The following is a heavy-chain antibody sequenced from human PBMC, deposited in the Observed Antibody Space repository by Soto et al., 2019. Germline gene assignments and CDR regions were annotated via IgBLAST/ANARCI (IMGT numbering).Heavy chain of an antibody. CDR1: EFTFSRYS. V-gene: IGHV3-21*01. J-gene: IGHJ3*02. CDR2: ISSSSSYI. Sequence: EVQLVESGGGLVKPGGSLRLSCADSEFTFSRYSMNWVRQAPGKGLEWVSSISSSSSYIYYADSVKGRFTISRDNAKNSQYLQMNSLRAEDTAVYYCARVVVLDRGYTFDIWGQGTMVTVSS. CDR3: ARVVVLDRGYTFDI. D-gene: IGHD2-15*01.